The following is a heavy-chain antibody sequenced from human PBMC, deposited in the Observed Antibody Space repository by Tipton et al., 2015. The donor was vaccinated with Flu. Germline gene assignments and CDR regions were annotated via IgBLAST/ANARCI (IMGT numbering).Heavy chain of an antibody. D-gene: IGHD2-21*01. CDR1: GGSFSGYY. Sequence: TLSLTCAVYGGSFSGYYWSWIRQPPGKGLEWIGEINHSGSTNYNPSLKSRVTISVDTSKNQFSLKLSSVTAADTAVYYCAREENCGGDCSFDYWGQGTLVTVSS. CDR2: INHSGST. V-gene: IGHV4-34*01. CDR3: AREENCGGDCSFDY. J-gene: IGHJ4*02.